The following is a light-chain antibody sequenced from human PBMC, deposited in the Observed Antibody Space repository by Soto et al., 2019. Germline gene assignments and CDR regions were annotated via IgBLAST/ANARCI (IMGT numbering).Light chain of an antibody. V-gene: IGKV1-5*03. CDR3: QQYNSYSS. CDR2: KAS. CDR1: QSISTW. J-gene: IGKJ2*03. Sequence: DIQMTQSPSTLSASVGDRVTITCRAGQSISTWLAWYQQKPGKAPKLLIYKASSLKSGVPSRFSGSGSGTEFTLTISSLQPDDFATYFCQQYNSYSSFGQGTKLEIK.